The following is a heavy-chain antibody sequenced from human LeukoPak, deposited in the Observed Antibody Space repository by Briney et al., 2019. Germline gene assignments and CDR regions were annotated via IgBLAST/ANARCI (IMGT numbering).Heavy chain of an antibody. CDR1: GFTSSSFW. V-gene: IGHV3-7*01. Sequence: AGGSLRLSCAASGFTSSSFWMSWVRQAPGKGLEWVASIKQDGSEKHYVDSVKGRFTISRDYSKNTLYLQMDFLKSEDTAVYYCARWGGTRQYYFDYWGQGTLVTVSS. CDR2: IKQDGSEK. J-gene: IGHJ4*02. D-gene: IGHD1-1*01. CDR3: ARWGGTRQYYFDY.